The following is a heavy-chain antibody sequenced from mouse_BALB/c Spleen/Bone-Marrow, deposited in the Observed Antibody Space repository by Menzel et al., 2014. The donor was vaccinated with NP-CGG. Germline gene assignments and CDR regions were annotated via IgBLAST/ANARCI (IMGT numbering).Heavy chain of an antibody. V-gene: IGHV14-3*02. CDR3: ATDSSGFLVY. J-gene: IGHJ2*01. CDR1: GFNIKDTY. D-gene: IGHD3-2*01. CDR2: IDPANGNT. Sequence: DVELKGSGVEPVKTGASVKLPCTSSGFNIKDTYMHWVKQRPEQGLEWIGRIDPANGNTKYDPQFQGKATITADTSSNTAYLQLSSLTSEDTAVYYCATDSSGFLVYWDQGTTPAVSS.